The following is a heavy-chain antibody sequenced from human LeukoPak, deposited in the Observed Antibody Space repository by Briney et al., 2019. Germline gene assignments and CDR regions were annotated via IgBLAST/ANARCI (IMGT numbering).Heavy chain of an antibody. CDR1: GGSISSGSYY. Sequence: RSSETLSLTCTVSGGSISSGSYYWSWIRQPAGKGLEWIGRIYTSGSTNYNPSLKSRVTISVDTSKNQFSLKLSSVTAADTAVYYCARCSLYCSSTSCYSYYYYYMDVWGKGTTVTVSS. J-gene: IGHJ6*03. D-gene: IGHD2-2*02. CDR2: IYTSGST. CDR3: ARCSLYCSSTSCYSYYYYYMDV. V-gene: IGHV4-61*02.